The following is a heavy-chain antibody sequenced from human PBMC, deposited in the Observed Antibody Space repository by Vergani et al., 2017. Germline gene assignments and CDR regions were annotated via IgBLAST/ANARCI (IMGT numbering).Heavy chain of an antibody. CDR3: VGNYAAGVYFDY. CDR2: IIPILGTA. CDR1: GGTFSSYA. D-gene: IGHD1-7*01. V-gene: IGHV1-69*11. J-gene: IGHJ4*02. Sequence: QVQLVQSGAEVKKPGSSVKVSCKASGGTFSSYAISWVRQAPGQGLEWMGRIIPILGTANYAKKFQGRVTITADESTSTAYMELSSLRSEDTAVYYCVGNYAAGVYFDYWGQGTLVTVSS.